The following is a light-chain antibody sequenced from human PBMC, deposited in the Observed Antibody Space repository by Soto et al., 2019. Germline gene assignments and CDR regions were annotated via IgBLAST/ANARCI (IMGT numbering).Light chain of an antibody. J-gene: IGLJ6*01. V-gene: IGLV1-44*01. CDR2: SSN. CDR1: SSNIGNNP. Sequence: QSVLTQPPSASGTPGQSVTISCSGNSSNIGNNPVNWYQQLPGTAPKLRISSSNQRPSGVPYRISGSKSGASASLAITGLQSDDEADYYCGTWDDSLKSYMFCSGTKVTVL. CDR3: GTWDDSLKSYM.